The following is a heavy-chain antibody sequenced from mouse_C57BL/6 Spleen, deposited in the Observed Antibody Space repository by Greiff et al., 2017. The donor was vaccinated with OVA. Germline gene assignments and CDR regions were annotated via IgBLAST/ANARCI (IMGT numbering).Heavy chain of an antibody. J-gene: IGHJ4*01. CDR1: GYTFTDYY. D-gene: IGHD1-1*01. Sequence: DVKLQESGPVLVKPGASVKMSCKASGYTFTDYYMNWVKQSHGKSLEWIGVINPYNGGTSYNQKFKGKATLTVDKSSSTAYMELNSLTSEDSAVYYCARGNYYGSSPYAMDYWGQGTSVTVSS. V-gene: IGHV1-19*01. CDR3: ARGNYYGSSPYAMDY. CDR2: INPYNGGT.